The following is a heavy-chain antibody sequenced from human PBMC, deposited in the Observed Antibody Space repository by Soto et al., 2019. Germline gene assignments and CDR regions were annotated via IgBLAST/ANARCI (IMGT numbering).Heavy chain of an antibody. V-gene: IGHV1-18*01. CDR3: ARDGSTGRVDTAMAQYYYYYYGMDV. D-gene: IGHD5-18*01. CDR1: GYTFTSYG. J-gene: IGHJ6*02. CDR2: ISAYNGNT. Sequence: ASVKVSCKASGYTFTSYGISWVRQAPGQGLEWMGWISAYNGNTNYAQKLQGRVTMTTDTSTSTAYMELRSLRSDDTAVYYCARDGSTGRVDTAMAQYYYYYYGMDVWGQGTTVTVSS.